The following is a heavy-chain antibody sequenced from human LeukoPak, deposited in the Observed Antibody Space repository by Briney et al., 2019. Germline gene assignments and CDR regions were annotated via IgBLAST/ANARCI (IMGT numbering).Heavy chain of an antibody. CDR3: ARGSYYDSSGFDAFDI. V-gene: IGHV1-18*01. J-gene: IGHJ3*02. D-gene: IGHD3-22*01. CDR2: ISAYNGNT. Sequence: ASVKVSCKASGYTFTSYGISWVRQAPGQGLEWMGWISAYNGNTNYAQKLQGRVTMTTDTSTSTAYMELRSLRSDDTAVYYCARGSYYDSSGFDAFDIWGQGTMVTVSS. CDR1: GYTFTSYG.